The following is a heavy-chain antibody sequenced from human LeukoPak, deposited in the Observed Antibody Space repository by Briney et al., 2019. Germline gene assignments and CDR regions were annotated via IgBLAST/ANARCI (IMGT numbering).Heavy chain of an antibody. CDR2: ISRSGSYI. D-gene: IGHD3-22*01. V-gene: IGHV3-21*01. Sequence: PGGSLRLSCAASGFTFSSYSMNWVRQAPGKGLEWVSAISRSGSYIYFADSVKGRFTISRDNAKNSLYLQMNSLRAEDTAVYYCARDSLDYYDSRGYAYYYYMDVWGKGTTVTVSS. CDR3: ARDSLDYYDSRGYAYYYYMDV. J-gene: IGHJ6*03. CDR1: GFTFSSYS.